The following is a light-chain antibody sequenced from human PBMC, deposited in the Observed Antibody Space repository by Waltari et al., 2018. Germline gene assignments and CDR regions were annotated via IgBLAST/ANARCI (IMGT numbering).Light chain of an antibody. J-gene: IGLJ3*02. CDR3: GTWDSGLRAVV. CDR2: AKG. V-gene: IGLV1-51*01. CDR1: SSNIGNNY. Sequence: QSVLTQPPSVSAAPGQKVTISCSGYSSNIGNNYVSWYQQLPGTAPKLLVYAKGERPSGIPARFSGSKSGTSATLDITGLQTGDEADYFCGTWDSGLRAVVFGGGTKLTVL.